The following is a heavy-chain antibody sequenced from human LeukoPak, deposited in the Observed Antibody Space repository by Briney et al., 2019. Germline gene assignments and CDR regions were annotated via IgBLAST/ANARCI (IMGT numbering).Heavy chain of an antibody. V-gene: IGHV3-33*01. CDR3: ARDSGSGYYLRQFDY. CDR1: GFTFSSYG. Sequence: GGSLRLSCAASGFTFSSYGMHWVRQAPGKGLEWVAVIWYDGSNKYYADSVKGRFTMSRDNSKNTLYLQMNSLRAEDTAVYYCARDSGSGYYLRQFDYWGQGTLVTVSS. CDR2: IWYDGSNK. J-gene: IGHJ4*02. D-gene: IGHD3-22*01.